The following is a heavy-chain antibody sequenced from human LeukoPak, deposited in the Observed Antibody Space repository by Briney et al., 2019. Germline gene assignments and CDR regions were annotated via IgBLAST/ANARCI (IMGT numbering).Heavy chain of an antibody. Sequence: SETLSLTCTVSGGSISSHYWSWIRQPPGKGLEWIGYIYYSGSTNYTNYNPSLKSRVTISVDTSKNQFSLELSSVTAADTAVYYCARDPIVSLGDWYFDLWGRGTLVTVSS. D-gene: IGHD3-16*02. CDR2: IYYSGSTNYT. CDR3: ARDPIVSLGDWYFDL. J-gene: IGHJ2*01. CDR1: GGSISSHY. V-gene: IGHV4-59*11.